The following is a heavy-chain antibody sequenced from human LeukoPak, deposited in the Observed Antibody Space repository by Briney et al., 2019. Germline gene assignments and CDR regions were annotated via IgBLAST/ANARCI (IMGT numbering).Heavy chain of an antibody. Sequence: GGSLRLSCSASVFSYTPYPMTWVRQPPARGLEWVSEIRPSCDRTFYADSVKGRFTISRDNSKSTVYLQMDSLTADDTAVYYCIRYASGSRYEGAVWGQGTTVTVSS. D-gene: IGHD3-10*01. CDR2: IRPSCDRT. V-gene: IGHV3-23*01. CDR3: IRYASGSRYEGAV. J-gene: IGHJ6*02. CDR1: VFSYTPYP.